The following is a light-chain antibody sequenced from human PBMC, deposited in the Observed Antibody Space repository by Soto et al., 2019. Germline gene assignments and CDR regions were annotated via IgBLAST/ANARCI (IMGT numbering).Light chain of an antibody. Sequence: DIQLTQSPSFLSASVVDRVTITCRASQSVSSWLAWYQQKPGKAPKLLIYAASNLQSGVPSRFSGSGSGTELTLTISSLQPDDFATYYCQQYNSYPWTFGQGTKVDIK. CDR2: AAS. CDR3: QQYNSYPWT. V-gene: IGKV1-5*01. CDR1: QSVSSW. J-gene: IGKJ1*01.